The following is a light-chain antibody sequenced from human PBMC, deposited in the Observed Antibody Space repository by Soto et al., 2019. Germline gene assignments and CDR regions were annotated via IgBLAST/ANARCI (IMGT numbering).Light chain of an antibody. V-gene: IGKV1-6*01. J-gene: IGKJ4*01. CDR1: QDIRSE. CDR3: LQDYSYPLT. CDR2: TAS. Sequence: AIPMTQSPSSLSASVGDRVTITCRASQDIRSELGWYQQKPGKAPNILIYTASTLQSGVSSRFSGSGSGTDFTLTINSLQPEYFAIYYCLQDYSYPLTFGGGTKVEIK.